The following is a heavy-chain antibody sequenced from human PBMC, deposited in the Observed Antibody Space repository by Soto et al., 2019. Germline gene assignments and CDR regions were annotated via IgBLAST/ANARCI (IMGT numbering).Heavy chain of an antibody. D-gene: IGHD2-15*01. Sequence: QVQLQESGPELVKPSQTLSLTCTVSGGSISSNGHYWTWIRQHPGKGREWIAYIYYTGNTYYNPSFKSQLSISVDTSKNQFSLNLRSVTAADTAVYYCAREQWGYDSWGQGTLVTVAS. CDR3: AREQWGYDS. V-gene: IGHV4-31*01. J-gene: IGHJ4*02. CDR2: IYYTGNT. CDR1: GGSISSNGHY.